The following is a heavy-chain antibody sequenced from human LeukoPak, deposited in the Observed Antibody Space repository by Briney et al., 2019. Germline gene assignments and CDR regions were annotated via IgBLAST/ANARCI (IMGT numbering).Heavy chain of an antibody. V-gene: IGHV3-7*01. CDR3: AREGVTDFDY. J-gene: IGHJ4*02. CDR1: GFTFSSYW. Sequence: SGGSLRLSWAASGFTFSSYWMNWVRQAPGKRLEWVANIKQDGSEKFYVDSVKGRFTISRDNAKNSLYLQMNSLRAEDTAVYYCAREGVTDFDYWGQGTLVTVSS. D-gene: IGHD2-21*02. CDR2: IKQDGSEK.